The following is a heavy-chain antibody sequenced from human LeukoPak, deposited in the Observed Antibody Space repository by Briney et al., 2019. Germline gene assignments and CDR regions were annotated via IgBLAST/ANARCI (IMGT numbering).Heavy chain of an antibody. CDR1: GASINNYY. Sequence: SETLSPTCTVSGASINNYYWSWIRQTPGKGLEWIGYIYYSGSTNYNPSLKSRVTMSVDTSKNQFSLILSSVTAADTAVYYCARHHYASGRTLDYWGQGTLVTVSS. V-gene: IGHV4-59*08. J-gene: IGHJ4*02. CDR3: ARHHYASGRTLDY. CDR2: IYYSGST. D-gene: IGHD3-10*01.